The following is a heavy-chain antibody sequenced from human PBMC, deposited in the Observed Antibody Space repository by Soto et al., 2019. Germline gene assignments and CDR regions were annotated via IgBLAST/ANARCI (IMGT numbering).Heavy chain of an antibody. CDR2: INTNGNR. J-gene: IGHJ4*02. CDR3: ARKLGVGHYPFRH. CDR1: GFPFTSYG. V-gene: IGHV3-23*01. D-gene: IGHD7-27*01. Sequence: EVQLLESGGGLVQPGGSLRLPCAASGFPFTSYGVSWVRQAPGKGLEWVSTINTNGNRHYADSVKGRFTISRDSSESMLYLDMNNLRAEDTALYYCARKLGVGHYPFRHWGQGTLVTVSS.